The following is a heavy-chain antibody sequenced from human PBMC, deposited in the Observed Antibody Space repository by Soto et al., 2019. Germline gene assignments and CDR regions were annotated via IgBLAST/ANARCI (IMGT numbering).Heavy chain of an antibody. D-gene: IGHD6-19*01. CDR1: GFTFSSYA. V-gene: IGHV3-23*01. CDR3: AKDESGWPRAPDY. J-gene: IGHJ4*02. Sequence: EVQLLESGGGLVQPGGSPRLSCAASGFTFSSYAMSWVRQAPGKGPEWVSAMSGSGGSTYYADSVKGRFTISRDNSKNTLYLQMNSLRAEDTAVYYCAKDESGWPRAPDYWGQGALVTVSS. CDR2: MSGSGGST.